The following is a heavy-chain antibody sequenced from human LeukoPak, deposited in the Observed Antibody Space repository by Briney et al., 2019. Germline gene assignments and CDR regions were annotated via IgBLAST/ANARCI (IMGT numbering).Heavy chain of an antibody. J-gene: IGHJ4*02. CDR3: ARGRIYFDY. D-gene: IGHD2-15*01. Sequence: PGGSLRLSCAASGFTFSSYAMSWVRQAPGKGLEWVSAISGSGGSTYYADSVKGRFTISRDNAKNSLYLQMNSLRAEDTAVYYCARGRIYFDYWGQGTLVTVSS. CDR2: ISGSGGST. CDR1: GFTFSSYA. V-gene: IGHV3-23*01.